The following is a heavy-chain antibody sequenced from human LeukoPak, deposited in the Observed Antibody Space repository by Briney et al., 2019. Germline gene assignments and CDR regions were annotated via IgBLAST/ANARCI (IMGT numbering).Heavy chain of an antibody. J-gene: IGHJ4*02. CDR3: ARNSVAGTGNY. CDR1: GFTVSTNY. V-gene: IGHV3-53*01. CDR2: FYSGGDR. D-gene: IGHD6-19*01. Sequence: PGGSLRLSCAASGFTVSTNYMSWVRQAPGKGLEWVSVFYSGGDRYYADSVKGRFTISRDNSKNTVYLQMNSLRPEGTAVYYCARNSVAGTGNYWGQGTLVTVSS.